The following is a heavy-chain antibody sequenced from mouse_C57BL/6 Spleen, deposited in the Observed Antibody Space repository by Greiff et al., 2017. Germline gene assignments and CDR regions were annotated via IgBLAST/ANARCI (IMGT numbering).Heavy chain of an antibody. Sequence: QVHVKQPGAELVMPGASVKLSCKASGYTFTSYWMHWVKQMPGQGLEWIGEIEPSDSYTDYNQTFKGKSTLTVDKSSSTAYMQLSSLTSEDSAIYYCARWGLHAMDYWGQGTSVTVSS. CDR2: IEPSDSYT. D-gene: IGHD2-2*01. CDR3: ARWGLHAMDY. V-gene: IGHV1-69*01. J-gene: IGHJ4*01. CDR1: GYTFTSYW.